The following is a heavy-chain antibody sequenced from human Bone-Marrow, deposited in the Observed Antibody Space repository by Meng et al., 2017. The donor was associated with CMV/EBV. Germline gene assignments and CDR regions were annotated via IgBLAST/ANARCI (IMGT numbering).Heavy chain of an antibody. CDR1: GGTFSSYG. CDR2: IIPIFGTA. J-gene: IGHJ5*02. D-gene: IGHD6-13*01. CDR3: ASGYSSSEGFDP. V-gene: IGHV1-69*05. Sequence: SVKVSCKASGGTFSSYGISWVRQAPGQGLEWMGWIIPIFGTANYAQKFQGRVTITTDESTSTAYMELSSLRSEDTAVYYCASGYSSSEGFDPWGQGTLVTVSS.